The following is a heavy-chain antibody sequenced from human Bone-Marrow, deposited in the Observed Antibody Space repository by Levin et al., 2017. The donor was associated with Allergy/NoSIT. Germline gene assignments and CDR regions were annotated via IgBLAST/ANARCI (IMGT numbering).Heavy chain of an antibody. J-gene: IGHJ4*02. Sequence: PGGSLRLSCGASGFRFGSYGMHWVRQAPGKGLEWVANILYDGSQQHYADSVKGRFTISRDNSKNTLYLQMTNLRAEDTAMYHCAKGWGSETYYQGSYYFDYWGQGILVIVSS. CDR1: GFRFGSYG. V-gene: IGHV3-30*18. CDR2: ILYDGSQQ. D-gene: IGHD3-10*01. CDR3: AKGWGSETYYQGSYYFDY.